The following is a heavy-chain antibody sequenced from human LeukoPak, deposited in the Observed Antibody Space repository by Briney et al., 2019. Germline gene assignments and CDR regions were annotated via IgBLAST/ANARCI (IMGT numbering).Heavy chain of an antibody. Sequence: PSETLSLTCAVYGGSFSGYYWSWIRQPPGKGLEWIGEINHSGSTNYNPSLKSRVTISVDTSKNQFSLKLSSVTAADTAVYYCARDPYGSGSLYKNYYYYYGMDVWGQGTTVTVSS. CDR1: GGSFSGYY. D-gene: IGHD3-10*01. CDR3: ARDPYGSGSLYKNYYYYYGMDV. CDR2: INHSGST. V-gene: IGHV4-34*01. J-gene: IGHJ6*02.